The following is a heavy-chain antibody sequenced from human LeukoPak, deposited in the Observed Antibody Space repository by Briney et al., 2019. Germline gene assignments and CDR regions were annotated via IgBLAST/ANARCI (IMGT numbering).Heavy chain of an antibody. V-gene: IGHV3-49*04. J-gene: IGHJ6*02. CDR1: GLTSRYHA. CDR3: TRGPIQLWLYYGMDV. CDR2: ITSKAFRGTI. Sequence: GGSLRLSSIAPGLTSRYHAMSWVRPAPGKGLGWRGFITSKAFRGTIKYAASVKGRFTISRDGSKSSAYLQMNSVKPENTAVCCCTRGPIQLWLYYGMDVWGQRTAVSVSS. D-gene: IGHD5-18*01.